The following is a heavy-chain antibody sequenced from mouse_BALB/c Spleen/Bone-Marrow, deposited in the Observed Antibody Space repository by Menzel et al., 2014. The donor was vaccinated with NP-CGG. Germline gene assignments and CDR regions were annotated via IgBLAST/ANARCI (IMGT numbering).Heavy chain of an antibody. D-gene: IGHD1-1*01. Sequence: QVQLQQSGAELMKPGASVKFSCKATGYTFSNYWIDWVKQRPGHGLEWIGEILPGSGTANYNEKFKGKATFTAGTSSNTACMQLSSLTSEDSALYYCARASVVPYYYDFWGQGTTLTVSS. J-gene: IGHJ2*01. CDR3: ARASVVPYYYDF. CDR1: GYTFSNYW. V-gene: IGHV1-9*01. CDR2: ILPGSGTA.